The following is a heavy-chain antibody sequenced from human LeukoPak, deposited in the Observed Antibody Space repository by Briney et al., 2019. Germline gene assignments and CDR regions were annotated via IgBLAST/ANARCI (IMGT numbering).Heavy chain of an antibody. Sequence: PGGSLRLSCAASGFTFRSYGMHWVRQAPGKGLEWVAFIRYDGNNKYYADSVKGRFTIFRDNSRNTLYLQMNSLRTEDTAVYYYAKGYGWEASYYYYYMDVWGKGTTVTFSS. V-gene: IGHV3-30*02. CDR1: GFTFRSYG. D-gene: IGHD1-26*01. CDR3: AKGYGWEASYYYYYMDV. CDR2: IRYDGNNK. J-gene: IGHJ6*03.